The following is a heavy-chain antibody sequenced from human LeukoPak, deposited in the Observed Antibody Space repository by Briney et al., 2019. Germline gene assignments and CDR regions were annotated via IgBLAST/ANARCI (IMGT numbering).Heavy chain of an antibody. Sequence: PSETLSLTRTVSGGPISSRLYHWGWIRQPPGKEVEGNGCIFYSGSTYYTPSLKSRVTISLDTSKNQFSLKLNSVTAADTAVYYCTGHSSVTMGYFQKWGQGTLVTVS. CDR3: TGHSSVTMGYFQK. CDR2: IFYSGST. V-gene: IGHV4-39*01. J-gene: IGHJ1*01. D-gene: IGHD4-17*01. CDR1: GGPISSRLYH.